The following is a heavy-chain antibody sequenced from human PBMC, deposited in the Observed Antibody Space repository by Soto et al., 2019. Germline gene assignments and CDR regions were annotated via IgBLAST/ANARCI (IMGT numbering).Heavy chain of an antibody. J-gene: IGHJ6*03. CDR1: GDSISSYY. CDR2: IYYSGGT. D-gene: IGHD4-17*01. CDR3: ARQAAVTASYYYYMDV. Sequence: SETLSLTCTVSGDSISSYYWSWIRQPPGKGLEWIGYIYYSGGTNYNPSLKSRVSISVDTSKNQFSLKLSSVTAADTAIYYCARQAAVTASYYYYMDVWGKGTTVTVPS. V-gene: IGHV4-59*08.